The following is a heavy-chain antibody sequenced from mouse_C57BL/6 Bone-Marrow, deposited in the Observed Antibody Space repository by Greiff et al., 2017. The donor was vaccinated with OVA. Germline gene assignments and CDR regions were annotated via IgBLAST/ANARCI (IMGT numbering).Heavy chain of an antibody. CDR3: ARKSTFDY. CDR2: ISSGGSYT. V-gene: IGHV5-6*01. Sequence: EVNVVESGGDLVKPGGSLKLSCAASGFTFSSYGMSWVRQTPDKRLEWVATISSGGSYTYYPDSVKGRFTISRDNAKNTLYLQMSSLKSEDTAMYYCARKSTFDYWGQGTTLTVSS. J-gene: IGHJ2*01. D-gene: IGHD2-1*01. CDR1: GFTFSSYG.